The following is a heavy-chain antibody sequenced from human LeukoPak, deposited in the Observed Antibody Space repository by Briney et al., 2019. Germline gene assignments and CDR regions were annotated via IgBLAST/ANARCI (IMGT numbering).Heavy chain of an antibody. V-gene: IGHV1-69*06. CDR1: GGTFSSYA. CDR3: ARGVLARVPPYYYYMNV. CDR2: IIHIFGSA. D-gene: IGHD4/OR15-4a*01. J-gene: IGHJ6*03. Sequence: SVKVSRKASGGTFSSYAISWVRQAPGQGLEWMGGIIHIFGSANYAQKFHGRVTITAEKFPSTAYMELSSLRSEDTAVYYCARGVLARVPPYYYYMNVWGKGTTVTVSS.